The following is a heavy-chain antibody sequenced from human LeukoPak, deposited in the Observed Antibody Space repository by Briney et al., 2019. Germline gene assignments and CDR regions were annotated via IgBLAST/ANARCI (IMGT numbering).Heavy chain of an antibody. D-gene: IGHD2-15*01. V-gene: IGHV4-34*01. J-gene: IGHJ3*02. CDR2: INHSGST. CDR1: GGSFSGYY. Sequence: SSETLSLTCAVYGGSFSGYYWSWIRQPPGKGLEWIGEINHSGSTNYNPSLKSRVTISVDTSKNQFSLKLSSVTAADTAVYYCARLVGWHDAFDIWGQGTMVTVSS. CDR3: ARLVGWHDAFDI.